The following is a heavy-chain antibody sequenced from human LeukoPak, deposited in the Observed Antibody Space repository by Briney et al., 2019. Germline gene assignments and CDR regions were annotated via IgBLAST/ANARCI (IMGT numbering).Heavy chain of an antibody. CDR3: ARGLAGYSGGDDAFDI. CDR1: GGSISSYY. J-gene: IGHJ3*02. D-gene: IGHD6-19*01. V-gene: IGHV4-59*01. Sequence: SETLSLTCTVSGGSISSYYWSWFRQVPGKGLEWIGYIYYSGSTNYNPSLKSRVSISVDTSKNQFSLKVNSVTAADTAVYYCARGLAGYSGGDDAFDIWGQGTMVTVSS. CDR2: IYYSGST.